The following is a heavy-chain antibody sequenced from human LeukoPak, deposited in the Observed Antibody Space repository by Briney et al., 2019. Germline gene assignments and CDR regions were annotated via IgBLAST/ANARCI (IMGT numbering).Heavy chain of an antibody. CDR3: ASLNYGGSPLPLDY. Sequence: PGGSLTLSCAVSGFTFSNYWMTWVRQTPGKGLEWVASIKQDGSEKYYVDSVKGRFTISRDNAKNSLYLQMNSLRAEDTAVYYCASLNYGGSPLPLDYWGQGTLVTVSS. CDR2: IKQDGSEK. J-gene: IGHJ4*02. V-gene: IGHV3-7*01. D-gene: IGHD4-23*01. CDR1: GFTFSNYW.